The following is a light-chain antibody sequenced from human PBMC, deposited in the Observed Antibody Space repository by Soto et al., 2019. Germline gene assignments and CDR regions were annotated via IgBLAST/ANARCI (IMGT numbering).Light chain of an antibody. Sequence: QSVLTQPRSVSGSPGQSVTISCTGTSSDVGGYNYVSWYQHHPGKAPKLMIYDVDKRPSGVPGRFPGSKSGNTASLTISGLQAEDEADYYCCSYAGSYPFVFGTGTKLTVL. CDR1: SSDVGGYNY. CDR2: DVD. J-gene: IGLJ1*01. V-gene: IGLV2-11*01. CDR3: CSYAGSYPFV.